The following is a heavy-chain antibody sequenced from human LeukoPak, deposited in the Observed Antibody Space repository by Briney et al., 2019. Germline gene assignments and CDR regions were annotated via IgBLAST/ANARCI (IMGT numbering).Heavy chain of an antibody. D-gene: IGHD3-16*02. J-gene: IGHJ4*02. V-gene: IGHV4-39*07. Sequence: SETLSLTCTVSGGSISSSSYYWGWIRQPPGKGLEWIGSIYYSGSTYYNPSLKSRVTMSVDTSKNQFSLKLSSVTAADTAVYYCAREVNDYVWGSYRYPFDYWGQGTLVTVSP. CDR1: GGSISSSSYY. CDR2: IYYSGST. CDR3: AREVNDYVWGSYRYPFDY.